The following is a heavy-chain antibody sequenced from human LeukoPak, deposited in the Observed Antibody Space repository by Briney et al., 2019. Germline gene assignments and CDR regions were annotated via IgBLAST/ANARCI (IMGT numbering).Heavy chain of an antibody. CDR3: ARWRDGYNYSLDY. CDR1: GYTFTSYY. D-gene: IGHD5-24*01. J-gene: IGHJ4*02. CDR2: INPSGGST. Sequence: ASVKVSCKASGYTFTSYYMHWARQAPRQGLEWMGIINPSGGSTSYAQKFQGRVTMTRDTSTRTVYMELSSLRSEDTAVYYCARWRDGYNYSLDYWGQGTLVTVSS. V-gene: IGHV1-46*01.